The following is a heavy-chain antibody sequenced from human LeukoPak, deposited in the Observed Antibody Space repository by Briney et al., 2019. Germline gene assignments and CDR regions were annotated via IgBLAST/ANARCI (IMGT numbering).Heavy chain of an antibody. CDR2: ISYDGSNK. D-gene: IGHD1-26*01. V-gene: IGHV3-30*18. CDR3: AKDLGSSGFDY. Sequence: GGSLRLSCAASGFTFSSYGMHWVRQAPGKGLEWVVVISYDGSNKYYADSVKGRFTISRDNSKNTLYLQMNSLRAEDTAVYYCAKDLGSSGFDYWGQGTLVTVSS. CDR1: GFTFSSYG. J-gene: IGHJ4*02.